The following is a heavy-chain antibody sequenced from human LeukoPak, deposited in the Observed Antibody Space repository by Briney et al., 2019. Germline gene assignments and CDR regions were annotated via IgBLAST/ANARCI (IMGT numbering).Heavy chain of an antibody. Sequence: GGSLRLSCAASGFTFDDYGMSWVRQAPGKGLEWVSGINWNGGSTGYADSVKGRFTISRDNAKNSLYLQMNSLRAEDTALYYCARGDGSWGGSGDYYYYMDVWGKGTMVTVSS. J-gene: IGHJ6*03. CDR3: ARGDGSWGGSGDYYYYMDV. V-gene: IGHV3-20*04. CDR2: INWNGGST. CDR1: GFTFDDYG. D-gene: IGHD2-15*01.